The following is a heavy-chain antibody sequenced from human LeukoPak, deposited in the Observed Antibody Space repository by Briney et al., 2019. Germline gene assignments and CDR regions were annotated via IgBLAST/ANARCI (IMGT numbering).Heavy chain of an antibody. D-gene: IGHD2-15*01. V-gene: IGHV1-69*01. Sequence: SVKVSCKASGGTFSSYAISWVRQAPGQGVEWMGGIIPIFGTANYAQKFQGRVTITADESTSTAYMELSSLRSEDTAVYYCAREGHAYCSGGSCYFNWFDPWGQGTLVTVSS. CDR1: GGTFSSYA. CDR2: IIPIFGTA. CDR3: AREGHAYCSGGSCYFNWFDP. J-gene: IGHJ5*02.